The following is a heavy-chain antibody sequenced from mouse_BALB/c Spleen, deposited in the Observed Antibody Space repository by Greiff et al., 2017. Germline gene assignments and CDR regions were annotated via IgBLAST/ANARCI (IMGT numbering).Heavy chain of an antibody. CDR2: ISSGSSTI. CDR1: GFTFSSFG. CDR3: ARWGGFAY. V-gene: IGHV5-17*02. Sequence: EVKLMESGGGLVQPGGSRKLSCAASGFTFSSFGMHWVRQAPEKGLEWVAYISSGSSTIYYADTVKGRFTISRDNPKNTLFLQMPSLRSEDTAMYYCARWGGFAYWGQGTLVTVSA. J-gene: IGHJ3*01.